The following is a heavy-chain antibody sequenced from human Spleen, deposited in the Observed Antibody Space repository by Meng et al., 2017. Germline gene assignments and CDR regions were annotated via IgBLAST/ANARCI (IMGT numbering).Heavy chain of an antibody. CDR2: INHSGST. D-gene: IGHD4-11*01. CDR1: GGSFSDYY. J-gene: IGHJ4*02. CDR3: ARGPTTMAHDFDY. Sequence: QGQFGESGPGRVRPSENLSLSCFVSGGSFSDYYWSWIRQPPGKGLEWIGEINHSGSTNYNPSLESRATISVDTSQNNLSLKLSSVTAADSAVYYCARGPTTMAHDFDYWGQGTLVTVSS. V-gene: IGHV4-34*01.